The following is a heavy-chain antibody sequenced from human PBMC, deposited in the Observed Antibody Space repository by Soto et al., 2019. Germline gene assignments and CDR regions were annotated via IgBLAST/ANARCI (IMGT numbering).Heavy chain of an antibody. CDR2: IDNSGST. CDR3: ARGGQDFWSGPFDY. CDR1: GGSIINYC. D-gene: IGHD3-3*01. J-gene: IGHJ4*02. V-gene: IGHV4-4*07. Sequence: PSETLSLTCTVSGGSIINYCCNWIRQPAGKGLEWIGRIDNSGSTNYNPSLKSRITMSADTSRNQFSLKLNSVTAADTAVYYCARGGQDFWSGPFDYWGQGALVTVSS.